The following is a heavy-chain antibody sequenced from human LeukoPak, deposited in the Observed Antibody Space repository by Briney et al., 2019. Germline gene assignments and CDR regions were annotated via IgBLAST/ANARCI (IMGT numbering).Heavy chain of an antibody. CDR3: ARGGGVAAAGTNFDY. D-gene: IGHD6-13*01. J-gene: IGHJ4*02. CDR1: GYNFTRYG. V-gene: IGHV1-18*01. Sequence: ASVKVSCKASGYNFTRYGISWVRQAPGQGLEWMGWISAYNGDTNSAQKLQGRVTMTTDTSTSTAYMDLRSLRSDDTAVYYCARGGGVAAAGTNFDYWGKGTLVTVSS. CDR2: ISAYNGDT.